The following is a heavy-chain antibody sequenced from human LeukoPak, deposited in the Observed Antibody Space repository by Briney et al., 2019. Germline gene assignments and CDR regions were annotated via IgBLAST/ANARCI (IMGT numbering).Heavy chain of an antibody. Sequence: SETLSLTCTVSAGSLSGFYWTWIRQSPEKGLGWIGFVYYTGSTKYDPSLESRVTISVDTSKSQFSLKLTSVTAADTAVYYCARDRGSGTLNNWFDPWGQGALVTVSS. CDR1: AGSLSGFY. J-gene: IGHJ5*02. D-gene: IGHD3-10*01. CDR2: VYYTGST. V-gene: IGHV4-59*01. CDR3: ARDRGSGTLNNWFDP.